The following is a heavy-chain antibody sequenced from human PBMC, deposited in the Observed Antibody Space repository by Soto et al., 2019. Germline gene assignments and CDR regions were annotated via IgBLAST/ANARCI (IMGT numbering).Heavy chain of an antibody. V-gene: IGHV3-53*01. J-gene: IGHJ3*02. CDR2: LYDLDGT. CDR3: TTWHLQEHAYDI. Sequence: VGSLRLSCEAFGFTVSGKKYVAWVRQAPGKGLEWVSALYDLDGTYYADSVKGRFTTSSDSSRTTVYLQMNSLRPDDTAVYSCTTWHLQEHAYDIWGQGTMVTVSS. D-gene: IGHD1-26*01. CDR1: GFTVSGKKY.